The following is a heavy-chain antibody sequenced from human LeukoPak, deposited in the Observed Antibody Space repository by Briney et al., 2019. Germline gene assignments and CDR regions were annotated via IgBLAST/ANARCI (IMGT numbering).Heavy chain of an antibody. Sequence: NPSETLTLTCTVSGDSSNSYFWTWLRQPVGKGLEWIGRVYIIGTTNYNPSLKSRATISVDTSKNQFSLNLTSVTAADTAVYYCASGKKIVWRFDPWSQGILVTVSS. CDR1: GDSSNSYF. J-gene: IGHJ5*02. V-gene: IGHV4-4*07. CDR2: VYIIGTT. CDR3: ASGKKIVWRFDP. D-gene: IGHD3-16*01.